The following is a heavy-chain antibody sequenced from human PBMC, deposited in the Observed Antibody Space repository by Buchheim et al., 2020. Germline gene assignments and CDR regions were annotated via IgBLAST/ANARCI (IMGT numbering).Heavy chain of an antibody. Sequence: QVQLVQSGAEVKKPGASVKVSCKASGYTFTNYDINWVRQATGQGLEWMGWMNPNSGNTDYAHKFQGRVTMTRNTSISTASMELSSLRSEDTAIYYCARGPQWTRRAHYFHMDVWGKGTT. D-gene: IGHD1-26*01. V-gene: IGHV1-8*01. CDR1: GYTFTNYD. CDR2: MNPNSGNT. CDR3: ARGPQWTRRAHYFHMDV. J-gene: IGHJ6*03.